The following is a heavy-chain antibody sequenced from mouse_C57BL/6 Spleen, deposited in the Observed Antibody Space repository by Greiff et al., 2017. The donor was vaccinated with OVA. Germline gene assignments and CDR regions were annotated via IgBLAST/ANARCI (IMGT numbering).Heavy chain of an antibody. V-gene: IGHV1-81*01. CDR2: IYPRSGNT. J-gene: IGHJ4*01. D-gene: IGHD1-1*01. CDR3: ARSEIYYYGSGAMDY. CDR1: GYTFTSYG. Sequence: QVQLQQSGAELARPGASVKLSCKASGYTFTSYGISWVKQRTGQGLEWIGEIYPRSGNTYYNEKFKGKATLTADKSSSTAYMELRSLTSEDSAVYFCARSEIYYYGSGAMDYWGQGTSVTVSS.